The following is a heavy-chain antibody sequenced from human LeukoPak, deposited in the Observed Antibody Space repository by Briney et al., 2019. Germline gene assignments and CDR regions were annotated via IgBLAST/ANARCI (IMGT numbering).Heavy chain of an antibody. D-gene: IGHD3-22*01. J-gene: IGHJ3*02. CDR3: VRVNYYYDSSGYYNAFDI. CDR2: INPNSGGT. CDR1: GYTFTGYY. Sequence: ASVKVSCKASGYTFTGYYMHWVRQALGQGREWMGWINPNSGGTNYAQKFQGRVTITTDTSISTAYMELSRLRSDDTAVYYCVRVNYYYDSSGYYNAFDIWGQGTMVTVSS. V-gene: IGHV1-2*02.